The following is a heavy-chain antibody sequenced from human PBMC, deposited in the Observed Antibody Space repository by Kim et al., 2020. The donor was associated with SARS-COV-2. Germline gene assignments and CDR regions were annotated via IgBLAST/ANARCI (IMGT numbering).Heavy chain of an antibody. J-gene: IGHJ3*02. V-gene: IGHV3-9*01. CDR1: GFAFQDYA. Sequence: GGSLRLSCAASGFAFQDYAIHWVRQAPGKGLEWVSGISWNSVGIVYADSVKGRFTISRDNAKNSLYLQMNSLRTEDTALYYCAKERGARSSGRVAFDIWG. CDR2: ISWNSVGI. D-gene: IGHD6-19*01. CDR3: AKERGARSSGRVAFDI.